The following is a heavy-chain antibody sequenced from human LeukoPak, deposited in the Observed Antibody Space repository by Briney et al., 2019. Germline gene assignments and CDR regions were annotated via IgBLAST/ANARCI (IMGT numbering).Heavy chain of an antibody. CDR1: GYTLTELS. Sequence: ASVKVSCKVSGYTLTELSMHWVRQAPGKGLEWMGGFDPEDGETIYAQKFQGRVTMTEDTSTDTAYMELSSLRSEDTAVYYCATGGLARHHPFPWGANFDYWGQGTLVTVSS. J-gene: IGHJ4*02. V-gene: IGHV1-24*01. D-gene: IGHD3-16*01. CDR2: FDPEDGET. CDR3: ATGGLARHHPFPWGANFDY.